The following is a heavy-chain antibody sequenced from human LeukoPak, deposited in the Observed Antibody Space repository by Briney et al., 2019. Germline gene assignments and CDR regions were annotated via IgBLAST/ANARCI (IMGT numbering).Heavy chain of an antibody. CDR3: ARVATYYYHYMDV. Sequence: PSETLSLTCTVSGGSISSYYWSWIRQPPGKGLEWIGYIYYSGSTNYNPSLKSRVTISVDTSKNQFSLKLSSVTAADTAVYYCARVATYYYHYMDVWGKGATVTISS. CDR2: IYYSGST. V-gene: IGHV4-59*01. J-gene: IGHJ6*03. CDR1: GGSISSYY.